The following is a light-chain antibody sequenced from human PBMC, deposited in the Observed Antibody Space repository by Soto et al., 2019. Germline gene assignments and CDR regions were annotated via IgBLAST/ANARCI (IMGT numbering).Light chain of an antibody. J-gene: IGLJ1*01. CDR2: RNN. V-gene: IGLV1-47*01. CDR3: AAWDDSLSGSYV. Sequence: VLTQPPSASGTPGQRVTISCSGSSSNIGSNYVYWYQQLPGTAPKLLIYRNNQRPSGVPDRFSGSKSGTSASLAISGLRSEDVADYYCAAWDDSLSGSYVFGTGTKVTVL. CDR1: SSNIGSNY.